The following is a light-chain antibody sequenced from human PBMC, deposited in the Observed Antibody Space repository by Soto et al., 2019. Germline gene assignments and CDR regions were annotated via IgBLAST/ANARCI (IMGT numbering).Light chain of an antibody. Sequence: QPVLTQSPSASGTPGQRVTISCSGSNSNIGSNTVNWYQHLPGTAPKLLIYNNNQRPAGVPDRFSGSKSGSSASLAISGLQSEDEADYYCAAWDDSLNGVFGGGTKLTVL. J-gene: IGLJ2*01. CDR2: NNN. V-gene: IGLV1-44*01. CDR1: NSNIGSNT. CDR3: AAWDDSLNGV.